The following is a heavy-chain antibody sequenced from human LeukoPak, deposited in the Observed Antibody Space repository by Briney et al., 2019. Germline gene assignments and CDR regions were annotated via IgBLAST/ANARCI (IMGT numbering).Heavy chain of an antibody. CDR1: GLTFSRYA. Sequence: GGSLRLSCAASGLTFSRYAMSWVRQAPGKGLEWVSTISGSGGGTYNADSVKGRFTISRDNSQNTLYLQMNSLRAEDTAIYYCAKAGTDDGYSIYFDHWGQGTLVTVSS. CDR2: ISGSGGGT. V-gene: IGHV3-23*01. J-gene: IGHJ4*02. CDR3: AKAGTDDGYSIYFDH. D-gene: IGHD5-24*01.